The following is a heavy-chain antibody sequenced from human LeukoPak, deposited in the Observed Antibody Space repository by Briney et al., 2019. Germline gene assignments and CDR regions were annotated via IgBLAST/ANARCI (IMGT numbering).Heavy chain of an antibody. J-gene: IGHJ4*02. Sequence: SETLSLTCAVSGGSISSDNWWSWIRQPPGKGLEWIGEVLRSGSTNYNPSLKSRVTMSIDKSKNQFSLKVNSVTAADTAVYYCATCYDTSGYRFDYWGQGTLVTVSS. D-gene: IGHD3-22*01. CDR2: VLRSGST. CDR1: GGSISSDNW. V-gene: IGHV4-4*02. CDR3: ATCYDTSGYRFDY.